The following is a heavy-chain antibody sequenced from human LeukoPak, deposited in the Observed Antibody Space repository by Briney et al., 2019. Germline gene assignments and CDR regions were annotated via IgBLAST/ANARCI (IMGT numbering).Heavy chain of an antibody. Sequence: PGGSLRLSCAASRFIFSNYPMSWVRQAPGKGLEWVSAISDSGDSTYYADSVKGRFTISRDNSKNTLYLQMNSLRAEDTAVYYCAKESRLARVTVAFDYWGQGTLVTVSS. CDR1: RFIFSNYP. CDR2: ISDSGDST. D-gene: IGHD4-23*01. J-gene: IGHJ4*02. V-gene: IGHV3-23*01. CDR3: AKESRLARVTVAFDY.